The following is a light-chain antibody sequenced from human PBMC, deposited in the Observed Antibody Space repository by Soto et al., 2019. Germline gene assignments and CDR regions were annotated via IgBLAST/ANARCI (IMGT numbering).Light chain of an antibody. J-gene: IGKJ4*01. Sequence: DIQLTQSPSFLSASVGDRVTITCRASQGISSYLALYQQKPGKAPKLLIYAASTLQSGGPSRFSGSGSGTEFTLTISSLQPEDFATYYCQQLNSYPLTIGGGTKVDIK. CDR1: QGISSY. V-gene: IGKV1-9*01. CDR2: AAS. CDR3: QQLNSYPLT.